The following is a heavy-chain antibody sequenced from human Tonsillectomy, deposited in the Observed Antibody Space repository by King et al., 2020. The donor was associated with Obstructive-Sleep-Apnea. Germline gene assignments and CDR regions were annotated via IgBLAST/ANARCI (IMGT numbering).Heavy chain of an antibody. Sequence: VQLVEAGGGVVQPGRSLRLSCAASGFTFSSYSMHWVRQAPGKGREWVAVISYDGRNKHYADSVKGRFTISRDNSKNTLYLQMNSLRAEDTAVYYCARDFDTDGYNCAYWGQGTLVTVSS. CDR2: ISYDGRNK. CDR1: GFTFSSYS. V-gene: IGHV3-30*04. CDR3: ARDFDTDGYNCAY. D-gene: IGHD5-24*01. J-gene: IGHJ4*02.